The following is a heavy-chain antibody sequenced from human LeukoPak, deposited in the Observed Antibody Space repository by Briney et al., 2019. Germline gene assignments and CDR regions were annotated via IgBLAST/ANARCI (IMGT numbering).Heavy chain of an antibody. CDR3: AKVGPWGMDV. CDR1: GFTFSSYS. CDR2: ISSSSDTI. J-gene: IGHJ6*02. V-gene: IGHV3-48*01. Sequence: PGGSLRLSCAASGFTFSSYSMNWVRQAPGKGLEWVSYISSSSDTINYADSVKGRFTISRDNSKNTLYLQMNSLRVEDTAVYYCAKVGPWGMDVWGQGTTVTVSS.